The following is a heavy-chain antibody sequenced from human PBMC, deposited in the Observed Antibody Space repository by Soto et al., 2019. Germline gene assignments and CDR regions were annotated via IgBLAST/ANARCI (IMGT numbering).Heavy chain of an antibody. CDR3: AGVYYGGDSVNNF. CDR1: GFSFSSYV. J-gene: IGHJ4*02. Sequence: GESLTLSCAGSGFSFSSYVLSWVRQAPGRGLEWVAATSYDGNNRYYADSVKGRFIISRDNSKNTLDLEMETPRPEDTAVYYCAGVYYGGDSVNNFWGQGTPVTVSS. D-gene: IGHD2-21*02. CDR2: TSYDGNNR. V-gene: IGHV3-30-3*01.